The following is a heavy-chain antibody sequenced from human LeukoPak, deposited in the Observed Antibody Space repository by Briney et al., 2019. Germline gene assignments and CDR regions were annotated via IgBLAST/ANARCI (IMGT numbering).Heavy chain of an antibody. J-gene: IGHJ4*02. Sequence: ASVKVSCKASGGTFSSYAISWVRQAPGQGLEWMGGIIPILGTANYAQKFQGRVTITADESTSTAYMELSSLRSEDTAVYYCASNGYCSGGSCAFDYWGQGTLVTVSS. CDR1: GGTFSSYA. CDR3: ASNGYCSGGSCAFDY. CDR2: IIPILGTA. V-gene: IGHV1-69*13. D-gene: IGHD2-15*01.